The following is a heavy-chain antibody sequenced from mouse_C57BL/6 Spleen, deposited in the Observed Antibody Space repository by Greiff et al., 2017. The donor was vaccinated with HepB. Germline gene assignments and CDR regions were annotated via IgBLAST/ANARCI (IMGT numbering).Heavy chain of an antibody. CDR3: ARRDDGYGFDY. Sequence: VQLQQSGAELVKPGASVKLSCKASGYTFTSYWMQWVKQRPGQGLEWIGEIDPSDSYTNYNQKFKGKATLTVDTSSSTAYMQLSSLTSEDSAVYYWARRDDGYGFDYWGQGTTLTVSS. CDR1: GYTFTSYW. V-gene: IGHV1-50*01. D-gene: IGHD2-3*01. CDR2: IDPSDSYT. J-gene: IGHJ2*01.